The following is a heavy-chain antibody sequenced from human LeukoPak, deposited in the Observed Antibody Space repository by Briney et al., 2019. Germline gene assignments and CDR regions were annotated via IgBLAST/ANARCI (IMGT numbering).Heavy chain of an antibody. Sequence: SETLSLTCTVSGDSVGSGDYDWSWIRQPAGKGLEWIGRISSSGSTHNTPTLKRRVTISVDTSKHHFSLKRSSVTAATTAVYFCARGPYSYDSSGAFDIWGQGTMVTVSS. CDR3: ARGPYSYDSSGAFDI. D-gene: IGHD3-22*01. J-gene: IGHJ3*02. V-gene: IGHV4-61*02. CDR2: ISSSGST. CDR1: GDSVGSGDYD.